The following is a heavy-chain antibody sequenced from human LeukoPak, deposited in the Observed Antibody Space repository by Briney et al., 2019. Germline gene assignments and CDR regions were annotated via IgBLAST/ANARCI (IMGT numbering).Heavy chain of an antibody. CDR1: GFTFSSYS. CDR3: AKEWGQIDY. CDR2: ISGSGGST. V-gene: IGHV3-23*01. D-gene: IGHD7-27*01. Sequence: AGGSLRLSCAASGFTFSSYSMNWVRQAPGKGLEWVSAISGSGGSTYYADSVKGRFTISRDNSKNTLYLQMSSLRAEDTAVYYCAKEWGQIDYWGQGTLVTVSS. J-gene: IGHJ4*02.